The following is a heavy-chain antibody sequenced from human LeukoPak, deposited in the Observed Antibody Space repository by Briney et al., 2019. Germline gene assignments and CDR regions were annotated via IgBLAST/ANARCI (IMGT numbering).Heavy chain of an antibody. CDR2: FSGSGGST. J-gene: IGHJ4*02. Sequence: GGSLTLSCAASGFTFSSYAKSWVRQSPGKGVEWVSAFSGSGGSTYYADSVKGRFPISRDNSKNTLYLQMNSLRAEDTAVYYCAKDFLRYFDWFYFDYWGQGTLVTVSS. CDR1: GFTFSSYA. D-gene: IGHD3-9*01. V-gene: IGHV3-23*01. CDR3: AKDFLRYFDWFYFDY.